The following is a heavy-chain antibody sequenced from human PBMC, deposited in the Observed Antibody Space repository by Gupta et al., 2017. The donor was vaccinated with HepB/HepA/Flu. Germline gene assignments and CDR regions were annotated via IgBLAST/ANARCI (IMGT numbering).Heavy chain of an antibody. D-gene: IGHD3-9*01. J-gene: IGHJ5*02. CDR2: IYHSGST. CDR1: GGSISSSNW. CDR3: ARGGGILTGFAWFDP. V-gene: IGHV4-4*02. Sequence: AQLQASGPGLVKPSATLSLTCAVSGGSISSSNWLSWVRQPPGKGLEWIGEIYHSGSTNYNPSLKSRVTISVEKSKNQFSLKLSSVTAADTAVYYCARGGGILTGFAWFDPWGQGTLVTVSS.